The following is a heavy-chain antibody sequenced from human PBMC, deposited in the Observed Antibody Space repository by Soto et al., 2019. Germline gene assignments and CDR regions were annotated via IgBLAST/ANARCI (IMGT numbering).Heavy chain of an antibody. D-gene: IGHD3-16*01. CDR2: IRSKIDGETT. J-gene: IGHJ5*02. Sequence: EVQLVESGGGLVKPGGSLRLSCTASGFTFSGAWMSWVRQAPGKGLEWVGRIRSKIDGETTDYVAPVKGRFTISRDDSKNMVYLEMNNLKAEDTAMYYGTPQRTVLGEVLLPWAQEPLVPVPS. CDR1: GFTFSGAW. CDR3: TPQRTVLGEVLLP. V-gene: IGHV3-15*01.